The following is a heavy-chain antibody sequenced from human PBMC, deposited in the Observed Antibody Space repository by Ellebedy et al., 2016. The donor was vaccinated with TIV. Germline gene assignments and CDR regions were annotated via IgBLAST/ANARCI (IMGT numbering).Heavy chain of an antibody. J-gene: IGHJ4*02. D-gene: IGHD3-10*01. CDR2: INHRGTT. Sequence: MPSETLSLTCAVYGGSFSAYYWSWIRQPPGTGLAWIGEINHRGTTTYNPTLRCRVTISADTSRNYFSLRLSSVTAADTAVYYCARTEVGELYFDSWGQGTLVTVSS. V-gene: IGHV4-34*01. CDR1: GGSFSAYY. CDR3: ARTEVGELYFDS.